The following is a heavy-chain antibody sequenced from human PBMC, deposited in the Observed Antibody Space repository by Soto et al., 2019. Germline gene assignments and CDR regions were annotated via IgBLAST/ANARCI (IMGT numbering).Heavy chain of an antibody. CDR3: ARDQGSTTVINNSFDY. CDR1: GFTFSSYW. CDR2: IKQDGSEK. J-gene: IGHJ4*02. V-gene: IGHV3-7*01. Sequence: EVQLVESGGGLVQPGGSLRLSCAASGFTFSSYWMSWVRQAPGKGLEWVANIKQDGSEKYYVDSVKGRFTISRDNAKNSLYLQMNSLRAEDTAVYYCARDQGSTTVINNSFDYWGQGTLVTVSS. D-gene: IGHD4-17*01.